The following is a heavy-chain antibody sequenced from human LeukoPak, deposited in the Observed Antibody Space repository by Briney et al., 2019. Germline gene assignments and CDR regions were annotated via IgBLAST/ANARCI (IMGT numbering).Heavy chain of an antibody. J-gene: IGHJ6*03. CDR2: ISSSSYI. Sequence: GGSLRLSCAASGFTFSSYSMNWVRQAPGKGLEWVSSISSSSYIYYADSVKGRFTISRDNAKISLYLQMNSLRAEDTAVYYCARVRGSGSYLDYYYYMDVWGKGTTVTVSS. D-gene: IGHD3-10*01. CDR3: ARVRGSGSYLDYYYYMDV. CDR1: GFTFSSYS. V-gene: IGHV3-21*01.